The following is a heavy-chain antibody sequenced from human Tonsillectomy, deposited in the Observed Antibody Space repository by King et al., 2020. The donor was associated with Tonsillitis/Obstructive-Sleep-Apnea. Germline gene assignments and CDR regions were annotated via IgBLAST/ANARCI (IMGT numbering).Heavy chain of an antibody. CDR1: GFTFSSYS. J-gene: IGHJ4*02. D-gene: IGHD6-19*01. CDR3: ARAGQWLAPGGGYYFDY. CDR2: ISSSSSTI. Sequence: QLVQSGGGLVQPGGSLRLSCAASGFTFSSYSMNWVRQAPGKGLEWGSYISSSSSTIYYADSVKGRFTISRDNAKNSLYLQMNSLRDEDTALYYCARAGQWLAPGGGYYFDYWGQGTLVTVSS. V-gene: IGHV3-48*02.